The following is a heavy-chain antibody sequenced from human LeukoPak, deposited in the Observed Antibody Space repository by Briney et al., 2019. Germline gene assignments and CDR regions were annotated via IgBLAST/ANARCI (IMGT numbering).Heavy chain of an antibody. CDR2: INYSGSA. D-gene: IGHD3-22*01. CDR1: GGSISSSY. V-gene: IGHV4-59*08. Sequence: PSETLSLTCTVSGGSISSSYWSWIRQPPGKGLEWIGYINYSGSANYNPSLKSRVTMSVDTSTNQFSLKLRSVTAADTAVYYCARHYNYDSGGDPFDFWGQGTLVTVSS. J-gene: IGHJ4*02. CDR3: ARHYNYDSGGDPFDF.